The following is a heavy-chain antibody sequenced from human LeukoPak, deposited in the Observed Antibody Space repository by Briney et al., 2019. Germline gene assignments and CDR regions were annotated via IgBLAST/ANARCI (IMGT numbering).Heavy chain of an antibody. V-gene: IGHV1-69*10. CDR3: ARRIIVGATAFDY. J-gene: IGHJ4*02. CDR2: IIPILGIA. D-gene: IGHD1-26*01. CDR1: GGTFSIYA. Sequence: SVTVSFKAFGGTFSIYAISWVRQAPGQGLEWRGGIIPILGIANYAQKFQGRVTITRNTSISTAYMELSSLRSEDTAVYYCARRIIVGATAFDYWGQGTLVTVSS.